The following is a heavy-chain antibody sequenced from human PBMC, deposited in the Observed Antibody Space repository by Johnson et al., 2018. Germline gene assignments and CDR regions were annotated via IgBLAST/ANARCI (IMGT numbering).Heavy chain of an antibody. CDR1: GFTLSSYW. V-gene: IGHV3-74*01. CDR3: ARGNGHAFDM. D-gene: IGHD4-17*01. J-gene: IGHJ3*02. Sequence: VQLQESGGGPVQPGGSLRLSCSASGFTLSSYWMDWVRQDPGKGLVWVSGINSDGSTTSYADSVKGRFTISRDNAENTLFLQMNSLRADDTAFYYCARGNGHAFDMWGQGTLVTVSS. CDR2: INSDGSTT.